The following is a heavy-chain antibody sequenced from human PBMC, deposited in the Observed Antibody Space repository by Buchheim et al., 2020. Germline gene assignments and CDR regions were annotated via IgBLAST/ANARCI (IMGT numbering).Heavy chain of an antibody. CDR1: GFTFSSYW. V-gene: IGHV3-7*01. D-gene: IGHD4-17*01. J-gene: IGHJ4*02. CDR3: ARGQSFDYGVYYYFDY. CDR2: IKQDGSEK. Sequence: EVQLVESGGGLVQPGGSLRLSCAASGFTFSSYWMSWVRQAPGKGLEWVANIKQDGSEKYYVDSVKGRFTISRATAKTSLFLQMNSLRAEDTAVYYCARGQSFDYGVYYYFDYWGQGTL.